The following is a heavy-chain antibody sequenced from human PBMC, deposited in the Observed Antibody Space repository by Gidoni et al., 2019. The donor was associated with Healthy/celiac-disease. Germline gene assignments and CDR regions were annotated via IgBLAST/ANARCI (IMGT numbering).Heavy chain of an antibody. V-gene: IGHV3-64D*06. D-gene: IGHD3-3*01. CDR1: GLTFRSYA. CDR3: VKDQGESGYSMNDY. J-gene: IGHJ4*02. Sequence: EVQLVESGGGLVQPGGSLRLSCSASGLTFRSYAMHWVRQAPGKGLEYVSAISSNGGSTYYADSVKGRFTISRDNSKNTLYLQMSSLRAEDTAVYYCVKDQGESGYSMNDYWGQGTLVTVSS. CDR2: ISSNGGST.